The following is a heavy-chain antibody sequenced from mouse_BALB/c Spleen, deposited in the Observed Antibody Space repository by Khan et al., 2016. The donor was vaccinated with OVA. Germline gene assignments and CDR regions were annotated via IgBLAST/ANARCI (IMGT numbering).Heavy chain of an antibody. V-gene: IGHV2-6-2*01. Sequence: QVQLKESGPDLVAPSQSLSITCTVSGFSLTSYAIHWVRQPPGKGLEWLVVIWSDGSPTYNSALKSRLSISKDNSKSQVFLKINSLQTDDTAMYYCARHQFPLSMDSWGQGTSVTVSS. CDR2: IWSDGSP. CDR3: ARHQFPLSMDS. J-gene: IGHJ4*01. CDR1: GFSLTSYA.